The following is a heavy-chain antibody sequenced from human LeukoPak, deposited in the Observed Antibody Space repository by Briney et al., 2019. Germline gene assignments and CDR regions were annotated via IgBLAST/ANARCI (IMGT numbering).Heavy chain of an antibody. D-gene: IGHD6-6*01. CDR1: GFTLSSNY. CDR2: IYSGGST. Sequence: GGLRLSCAAPGFTLSSNYMSWVRQAPGKGLEWVSVIYSGGSTYYADSVKGRFTISRDNSKNTLYLQMNSLRAEDTAVYYCARDDTSSSGFDPWGQGTLVTVSS. J-gene: IGHJ5*02. V-gene: IGHV3-53*01. CDR3: ARDDTSSSGFDP.